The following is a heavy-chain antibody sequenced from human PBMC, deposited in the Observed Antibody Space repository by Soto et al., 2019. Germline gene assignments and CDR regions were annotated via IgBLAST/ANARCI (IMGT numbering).Heavy chain of an antibody. V-gene: IGHV3-73*01. Sequence: EVPLVESGGGLVQPGGSLKLSCAASGFSFSDSAMHWVRQASGKGLEWVGRIRSKPNNYATAYAASVKGRFTISRDHSKNTSYLQMNSLKTEDTAVYYCTRHVADFWGQGTLVTVSS. CDR1: GFSFSDSA. CDR2: IRSKPNNYAT. CDR3: TRHVADF. J-gene: IGHJ4*02.